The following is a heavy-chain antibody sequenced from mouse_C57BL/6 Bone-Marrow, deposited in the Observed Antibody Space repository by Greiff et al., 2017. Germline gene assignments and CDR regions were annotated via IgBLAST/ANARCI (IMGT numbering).Heavy chain of an antibody. CDR2: IDPSDSYT. CDR1: GYTFTSYW. J-gene: IGHJ2*01. CDR3: ARVLTGPDY. D-gene: IGHD4-1*01. V-gene: IGHV1-59*01. Sequence: VQLQQPGAELVRPGTSVKLSCKASGYTFTSYWMHWVKQRPGQGLEWIGVIDPSDSYTNYNQKFKGKATLTVDTSSSTAYMQLSSLTSEDSAVYYCARVLTGPDYWGQGTTLTVSS.